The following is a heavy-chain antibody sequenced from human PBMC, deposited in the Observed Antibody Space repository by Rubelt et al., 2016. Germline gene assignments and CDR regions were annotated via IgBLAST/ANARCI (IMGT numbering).Heavy chain of an antibody. Sequence: QVQLVQSGAEVKMPGASVKVSCKASGYTFGTYDINWVRQATGQGLEWMGWMRPIGGYIGYAQKFQGRVTMTRNTSISTAYMEWRSLRSDDTAGYYCARAPRSTAAADYWGQGTLVTVSS. J-gene: IGHJ4*02. V-gene: IGHV1-8*01. CDR1: GYTFGTYD. CDR3: ARAPRSTAAADY. D-gene: IGHD6-13*01. CDR2: MRPIGGYI.